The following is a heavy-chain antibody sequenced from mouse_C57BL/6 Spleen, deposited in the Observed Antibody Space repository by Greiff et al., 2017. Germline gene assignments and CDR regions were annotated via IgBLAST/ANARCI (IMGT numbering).Heavy chain of an antibody. CDR1: GYTFTDYE. CDR2: IDPETGGT. J-gene: IGHJ3*01. Sequence: QVQLQQSGAELVRPGASVTLSCKASGYTFTDYEMHWVKQTPVHGLEWIGAIDPETGGTAYNQKFKGKAILNADKSSSTAYMELRSLTSEDSAVYYCTRGNVYSNYGVAWFAYWGQGTLVTVSA. D-gene: IGHD2-5*01. V-gene: IGHV1-15*01. CDR3: TRGNVYSNYGVAWFAY.